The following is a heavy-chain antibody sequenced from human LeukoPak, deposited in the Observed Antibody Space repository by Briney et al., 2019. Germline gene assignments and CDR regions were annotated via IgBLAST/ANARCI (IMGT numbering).Heavy chain of an antibody. CDR3: ATKYCSGGSCYHYWYFDL. V-gene: IGHV3-53*01. J-gene: IGHJ2*01. CDR1: GFTVSRNY. Sequence: GGSLRLSCAASGFTVSRNYMSWVRQAPGKGLEWVSVIYTDGSTYYADSVRGRFTISRDNSENTLYLQMNSLRAEDTAVYYCATKYCSGGSCYHYWYFDLWGRGTLVTVSS. CDR2: IYTDGST. D-gene: IGHD2-15*01.